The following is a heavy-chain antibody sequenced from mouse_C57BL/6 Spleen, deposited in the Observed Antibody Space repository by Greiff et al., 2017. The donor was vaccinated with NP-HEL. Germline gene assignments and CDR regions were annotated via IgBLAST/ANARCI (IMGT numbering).Heavy chain of an antibody. CDR3: ARDREGSSYGFDY. Sequence: EVKLVESGGGLVKPGGSLKLSCAASGFTFSSYAMSWVRQTPEKRLEWVATISDGGSYTYYPDNVKGRFTISRDNAKNNLYLQMSHLKSEDTAMYYCARDREGSSYGFDYWGQGTTLTVSS. CDR1: GFTFSSYA. D-gene: IGHD1-1*01. CDR2: ISDGGSYT. V-gene: IGHV5-4*01. J-gene: IGHJ2*01.